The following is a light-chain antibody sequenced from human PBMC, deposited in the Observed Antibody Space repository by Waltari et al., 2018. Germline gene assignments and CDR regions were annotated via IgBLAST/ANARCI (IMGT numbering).Light chain of an antibody. V-gene: IGKV1-27*01. CDR1: RDISNS. J-gene: IGKJ1*01. CDR2: ASS. CDR3: QNYDKVPWT. Sequence: DSQMTQSPSSLSASVGDRLTTTCRASRDISNSLAWYQQVAGKVPKLLISASSTLQSGVPSRFSGSGSGSDFTLTINNLQPEDFATYYCQNYDKVPWTFGPGTRVDVK.